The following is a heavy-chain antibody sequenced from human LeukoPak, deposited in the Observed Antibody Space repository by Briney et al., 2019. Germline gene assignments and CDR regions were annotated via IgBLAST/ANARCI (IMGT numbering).Heavy chain of an antibody. CDR1: GGTFSSYA. CDR2: IIPILGIA. V-gene: IGHV1-69*04. CDR3: ATKSPYYDYVWGSYRY. J-gene: IGHJ4*02. Sequence: ASVKVSCKASGGTFSSYAISWVRQAPGQGLEWMGRIIPILGIANYAQKFQGRVTITADKSTSTAYMELSSLRSEDTAVYYCATKSPYYDYVWGSYRYWGQGTLVTVSS. D-gene: IGHD3-16*02.